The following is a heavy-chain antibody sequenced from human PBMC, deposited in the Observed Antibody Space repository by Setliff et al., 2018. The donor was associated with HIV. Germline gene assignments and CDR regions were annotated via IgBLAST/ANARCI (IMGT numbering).Heavy chain of an antibody. CDR3: TTEDPWLRFGH. CDR1: GFTFNNAW. J-gene: IGHJ5*02. V-gene: IGHV3-15*01. CDR2: IKSKTDGGTT. D-gene: IGHD5-12*01. Sequence: GGSLRLSCAASGFTFNNAWMTWVRQAPGKGLEWVSHIKSKTDGGTTDYAAPVKGRFTISRDDSKTTLYLQMNSLKTEDTAVYYCTTEDPWLRFGHWGQGTLVTVSS.